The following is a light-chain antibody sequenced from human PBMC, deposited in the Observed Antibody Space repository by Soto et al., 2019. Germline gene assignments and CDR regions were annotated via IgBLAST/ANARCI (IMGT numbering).Light chain of an antibody. CDR2: AAS. J-gene: IGKJ1*01. Sequence: DIQMTQSPSSLSASVGDRVTITCRASQSISSYLNWYQQKPGKAPKLLIYAASSLQIGVPSRFRGSGSGTDFTLTISSLQPEDFATYYGKQSYSTPWTFGQGTKVEIK. CDR3: KQSYSTPWT. V-gene: IGKV1-39*01. CDR1: QSISSY.